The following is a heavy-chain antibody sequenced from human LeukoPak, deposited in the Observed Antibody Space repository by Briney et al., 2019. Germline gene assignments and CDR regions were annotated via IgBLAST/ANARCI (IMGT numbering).Heavy chain of an antibody. CDR3: ARDRDYAFDS. CDR2: IGGTQSNI. Sequence: GGSLRLSCAASGFTFSIYSMNWVRQAPGKGLEWVSYIGGTQSNICYADSVKGRFTISRDDAKNSLYLQMNSLRDEDTAVYYCARDRDYAFDSWGQGTLVTVSS. J-gene: IGHJ4*02. V-gene: IGHV3-48*02. D-gene: IGHD4-17*01. CDR1: GFTFSIYS.